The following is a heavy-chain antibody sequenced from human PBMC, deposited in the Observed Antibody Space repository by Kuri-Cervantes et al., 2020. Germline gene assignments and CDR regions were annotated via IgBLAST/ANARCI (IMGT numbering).Heavy chain of an antibody. D-gene: IGHD1-14*01. Sequence: GGSLRLSCAASGFTFSSYAMHWVRQAPGKGLEWVAVISYDGSNKYYADSVKGRFTISRDNSKNTLYLQMNSLRAEDTAVYYCARIPRPDVRRGDWFDPWGQGTLVTVSS. J-gene: IGHJ5*02. CDR1: GFTFSSYA. CDR2: ISYDGSNK. CDR3: ARIPRPDVRRGDWFDP. V-gene: IGHV3-30-3*01.